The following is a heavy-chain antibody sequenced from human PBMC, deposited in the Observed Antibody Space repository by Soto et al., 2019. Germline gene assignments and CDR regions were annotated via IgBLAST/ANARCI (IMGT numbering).Heavy chain of an antibody. D-gene: IGHD1-26*01. V-gene: IGHV3-30-3*01. CDR1: RFSFSTYA. Sequence: QVQLVESGGGVVQPGRSLRLSCAASRFSFSTYAIHWVRQAAGKGLEWVAGISYDGGNEYYADSVKGRFTISRDNSKSTLYLKMNSLGPDDTAVYYCARDRSGSHEIDDSLDIWGRGTMVTVSS. J-gene: IGHJ3*02. CDR3: ARDRSGSHEIDDSLDI. CDR2: ISYDGGNE.